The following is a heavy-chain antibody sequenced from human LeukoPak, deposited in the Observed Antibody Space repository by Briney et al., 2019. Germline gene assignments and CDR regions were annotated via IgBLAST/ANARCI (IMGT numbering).Heavy chain of an antibody. CDR1: GFTFGSYW. CDR3: AKDRFSGAGGY. V-gene: IGHV3-7*03. J-gene: IGHJ4*02. Sequence: PGGSLRLSCAASGFTFGSYWMSWVRQAPGKGLEWVANIKQDGSEKYYVDSVKGRFTISRDNAKNSLYLQMNSLRAEDTAVYYCAKDRFSGAGGYWGQGTLVTVSS. CDR2: IKQDGSEK. D-gene: IGHD6-25*01.